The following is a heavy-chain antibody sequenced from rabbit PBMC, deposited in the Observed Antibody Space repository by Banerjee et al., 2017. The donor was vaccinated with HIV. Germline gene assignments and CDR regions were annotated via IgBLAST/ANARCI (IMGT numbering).Heavy chain of an antibody. CDR3: ARSAYLYGLYDYATADL. V-gene: IGHV1S45*01. D-gene: IGHD6-1*01. CDR2: IYTGDGGT. J-gene: IGHJ4*01. CDR1: GIDFSSSCW. Sequence: QQQLEESGGGLVKPGGTLTLTCTASGIDFSSSCWICWVRQAPGKGLEWIGCIYTGDGGTYYASWAKGRFTISKTSPTTVTLQMTSLTAADTATYFCARSAYLYGLYDYATADLWGPGTLVTVS.